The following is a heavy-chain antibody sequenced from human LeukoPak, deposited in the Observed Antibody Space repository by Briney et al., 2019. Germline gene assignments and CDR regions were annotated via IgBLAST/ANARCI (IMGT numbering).Heavy chain of an antibody. J-gene: IGHJ3*02. V-gene: IGHV4-39*01. Sequence: SETLSLTCTVSGGSISSSSYYWGWIRQPPGKGLEWIGSINYSGSTYYNPSLKSRVTISVDTSKNQFSLKLSSVTAADTAVYYCASGYDILTGYWTVDAFDIWGQGTMVTVSS. D-gene: IGHD3-9*01. CDR2: INYSGST. CDR1: GGSISSSSYY. CDR3: ASGYDILTGYWTVDAFDI.